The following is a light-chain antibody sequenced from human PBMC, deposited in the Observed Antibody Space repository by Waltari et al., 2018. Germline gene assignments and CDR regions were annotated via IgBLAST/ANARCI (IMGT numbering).Light chain of an antibody. CDR1: QSVSSSY. CDR3: QQFGSSPWT. J-gene: IGKJ1*01. Sequence: EIVLTQSPGPLSLSPGERATLSCRASQSVSSSYLVWYQQKPGQAPMLLIYGASSRATGIPDRFSGSGCGTDLTLTISKLEPEDFAVYYCQQFGSSPWTFGQGTKVEIK. V-gene: IGKV3-20*01. CDR2: GAS.